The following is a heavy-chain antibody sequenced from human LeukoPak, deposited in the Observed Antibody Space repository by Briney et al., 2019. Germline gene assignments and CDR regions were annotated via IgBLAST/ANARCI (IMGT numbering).Heavy chain of an antibody. D-gene: IGHD3-16*01. CDR3: AIYYDYVWGIDAFDI. CDR2: INPNSGGT. Sequence: ASVKVSCKASGYTFTGYYMHWVRQAPGQGLEWMGPINPNSGGTNYAQKYQGRVTMTRDTSISTAYMELSRLRSDDTAVYYCAIYYDYVWGIDAFDIWGQGTMVTASS. CDR1: GYTFTGYY. J-gene: IGHJ3*02. V-gene: IGHV1-2*06.